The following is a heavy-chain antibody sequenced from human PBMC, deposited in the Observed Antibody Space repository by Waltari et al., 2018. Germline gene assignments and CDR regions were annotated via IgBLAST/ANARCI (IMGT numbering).Heavy chain of an antibody. CDR2: IYTSGST. Sequence: QVQLQESGPGPVKPSETLSLTCTVSGGSISSYYWSWIRQPAGTGLEWIGRIYTSGSTNYNPSLKSRVTMSVDTSKNQFSLKLSSVTAADTAVYYCARESNDYVWGSYRYSMPFDYWGQGTLVTVSS. J-gene: IGHJ4*02. CDR1: GGSISSYY. D-gene: IGHD3-16*02. V-gene: IGHV4-4*07. CDR3: ARESNDYVWGSYRYSMPFDY.